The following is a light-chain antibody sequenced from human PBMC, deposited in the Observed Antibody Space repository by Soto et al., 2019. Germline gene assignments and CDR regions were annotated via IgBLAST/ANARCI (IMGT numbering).Light chain of an antibody. V-gene: IGKV3-20*01. J-gene: IGKJ1*01. CDR2: GAS. CDR3: QQYGSSPA. Sequence: EIVLTQSPCTLSLSPGERATLSCRASQSVSSSYLAWYQQKPGQAPRLLIYGASSRATGIPDRFSGSGSGTDFPLTISRLEPEDFAVYYCQQYGSSPAFGQGTKVDIK. CDR1: QSVSSSY.